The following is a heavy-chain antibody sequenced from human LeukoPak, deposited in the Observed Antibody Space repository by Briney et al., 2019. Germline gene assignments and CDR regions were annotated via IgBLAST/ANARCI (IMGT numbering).Heavy chain of an antibody. V-gene: IGHV4-4*07. CDR2: IYTSGST. CDR1: GVSISSYY. D-gene: IGHD4-23*01. Sequence: SETLSLTCTVSGVSISSYYWSWIRQPAGKGLEWLGRIYTSGSTNYNPSLKSRVTMSVDTSKNQFSLTLSSVTAADTSVYYCARLHYGGNYGYYYYYMDVWGKGTTVTISS. CDR3: ARLHYGGNYGYYYYYMDV. J-gene: IGHJ6*03.